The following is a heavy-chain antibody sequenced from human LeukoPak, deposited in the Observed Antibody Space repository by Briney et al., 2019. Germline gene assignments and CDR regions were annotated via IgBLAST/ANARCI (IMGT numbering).Heavy chain of an antibody. D-gene: IGHD2-2*02. J-gene: IGHJ4*02. CDR2: ISGSGGST. V-gene: IGHV3-23*01. CDR1: GFTFSSYA. Sequence: GGSLRLSCAASGFTFSSYAMSWVRQAPGKGLEWVSAISGSGGSTYYADSVKGRFTISRDNSKNTLYLQMNSLRAEDTAVYYCAKDISCSSTGCYRAYYFDYWGQGTLVTVSS. CDR3: AKDISCSSTGCYRAYYFDY.